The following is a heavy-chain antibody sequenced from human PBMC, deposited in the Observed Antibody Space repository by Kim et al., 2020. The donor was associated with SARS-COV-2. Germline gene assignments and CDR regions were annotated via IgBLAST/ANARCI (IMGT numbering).Heavy chain of an antibody. CDR3: ARDGSYYDY. D-gene: IGHD1-26*01. V-gene: IGHV1-3*01. Sequence: GNTKYSQKFQGRVTITRDTSASTAYMELGSLRSEDTAVYYCARDGSYYDYWGQGTLVTVSS. CDR2: GNT. J-gene: IGHJ4*02.